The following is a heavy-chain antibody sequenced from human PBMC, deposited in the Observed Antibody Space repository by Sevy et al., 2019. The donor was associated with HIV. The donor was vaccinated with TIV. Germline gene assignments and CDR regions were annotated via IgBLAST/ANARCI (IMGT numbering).Heavy chain of an antibody. J-gene: IGHJ4*02. V-gene: IGHV3-23*01. CDR1: GFIFNSYT. CDR3: AKGYGSGSPPDY. D-gene: IGHD3-10*01. Sequence: GGSLRLSCAASGFIFNSYTMNWVRQAPGKGLEWVSAISGSGRTTYYADSVKGRFTISRDNSKKKVDLKMNSLTVEDTAVYYCAKGYGSGSPPDYWGQGTLVTVSS. CDR2: ISGSGRTT.